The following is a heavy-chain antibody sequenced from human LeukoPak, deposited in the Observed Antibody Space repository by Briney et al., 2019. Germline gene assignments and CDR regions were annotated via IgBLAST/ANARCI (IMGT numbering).Heavy chain of an antibody. CDR2: MSYDGSNK. D-gene: IGHD3-22*01. Sequence: GRSLRLSCAASGFTFSNYAMHWVRQAPGKGLEWLAVMSYDGSNKYYADSVKGRFTISRDNSKNTLNLQMNSLRPEDTAVYYCARDMIPGGHGLFDYWGQGTLVTVSS. CDR1: GFTFSNYA. V-gene: IGHV3-30-3*01. J-gene: IGHJ4*02. CDR3: ARDMIPGGHGLFDY.